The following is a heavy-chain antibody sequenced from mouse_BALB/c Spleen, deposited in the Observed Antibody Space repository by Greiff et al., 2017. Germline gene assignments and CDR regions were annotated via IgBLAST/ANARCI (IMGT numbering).Heavy chain of an antibody. CDR3: NENKYGNYDYYAMDY. CDR2: IDPENGDT. V-gene: IGHV14-4*02. CDR1: GFNIKDYY. J-gene: IGHJ4*01. Sequence: EVQLVESGAELVRSGASVKLSCTASGFNIKDYYMHWVKQKPEQGLEWIGWIDPENGDTEYAPKFQGKATMTADTSSNTAYLQLSSLTSEDTAVYYCNENKYGNYDYYAMDYWGQGTSVTVSS. D-gene: IGHD2-10*02.